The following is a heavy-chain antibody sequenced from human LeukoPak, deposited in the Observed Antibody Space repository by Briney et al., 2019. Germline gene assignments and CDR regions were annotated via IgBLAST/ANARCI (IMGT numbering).Heavy chain of an antibody. J-gene: IGHJ4*02. D-gene: IGHD2-21*02. CDR1: GGSFSGYY. V-gene: IGHV4-34*01. Sequence: PSETLSLTCAVYGGSFSGYYWSWIRQPPGKGLEWIGEINHSGSTNCNPSLKSRVTISVDTSKNQFSLKLSSVTAADTAVYYCARGPFVVVTANRRKKFDYWGQGTLVTVSS. CDR2: INHSGST. CDR3: ARGPFVVVTANRRKKFDY.